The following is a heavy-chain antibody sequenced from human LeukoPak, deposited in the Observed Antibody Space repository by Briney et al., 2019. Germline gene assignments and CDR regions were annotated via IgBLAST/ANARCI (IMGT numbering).Heavy chain of an antibody. CDR2: IYSGGST. V-gene: IGHV3-53*01. Sequence: GGSLRLSCAASGFTVSNNYMSWVRQAPGKGLVWVSVIYSGGSTYYADSVKGRFTISRDSSKNTLYLQMNSLRAEDTAVYYCARDSLGMSTLDSWGQGTLVTVSS. D-gene: IGHD5/OR15-5a*01. CDR3: ARDSLGMSTLDS. CDR1: GFTVSNNY. J-gene: IGHJ4*02.